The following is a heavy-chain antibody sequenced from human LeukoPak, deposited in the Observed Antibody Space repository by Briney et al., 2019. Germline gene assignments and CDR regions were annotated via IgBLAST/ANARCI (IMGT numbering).Heavy chain of an antibody. Sequence: GWSLRLSCAATGFTVTNYAMYWVRQAPGKGLEWVSAISGRDDSTYYADSVKGRFTISRDTSKNTLFLQMNSLRAEDTAVYYCAKWGDYDILTGYYDPDYWGQGTLVTVSS. CDR1: GFTVTNYA. CDR3: AKWGDYDILTGYYDPDY. J-gene: IGHJ4*02. V-gene: IGHV3-23*01. CDR2: ISGRDDST. D-gene: IGHD3-9*01.